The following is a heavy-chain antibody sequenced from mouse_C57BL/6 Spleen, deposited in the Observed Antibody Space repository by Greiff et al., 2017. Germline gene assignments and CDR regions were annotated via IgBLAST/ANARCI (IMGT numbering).Heavy chain of an antibody. J-gene: IGHJ4*01. V-gene: IGHV5-4*03. CDR2: ISDGGSYT. CDR1: GFTFSSYA. D-gene: IGHD3-3*01. Sequence: EVTVVESGGGLVKPGGSLKLSCAASGFTFSSYAMSWVRQTPEKRLAWVATISDGGSYTYYPDNVKGRFTISRDHAKNNLYLQMSHLKSEDTAMYYCASGGTAAMGYWGQGASVTVSS. CDR3: ASGGTAAMGY.